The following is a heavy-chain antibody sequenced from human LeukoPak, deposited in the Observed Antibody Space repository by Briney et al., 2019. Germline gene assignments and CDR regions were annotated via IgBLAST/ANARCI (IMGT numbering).Heavy chain of an antibody. CDR3: ARTGSYASAEYFQH. J-gene: IGHJ1*01. CDR1: GYSFTSYW. V-gene: IGHV5-51*01. Sequence: GESLKISCKGSGYSFTSYWIGWVRQMPGKGLEWMGIIYPVDSDTRYSPAFTGQVTISADNSISTAYLQWSSLKASDTAMYYCARTGSYASAEYFQHWGQGTLVTVSS. D-gene: IGHD1-26*01. CDR2: IYPVDSDT.